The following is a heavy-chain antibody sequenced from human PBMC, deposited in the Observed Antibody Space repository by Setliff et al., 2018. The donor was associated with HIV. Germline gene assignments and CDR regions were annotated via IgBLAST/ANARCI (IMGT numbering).Heavy chain of an antibody. CDR3: ARDPRDYGDYAYFDP. CDR1: GFSFSSYS. V-gene: IGHV3-48*01. D-gene: IGHD4-17*01. Sequence: PGGSLRLSCGASGFSFSSYSMNWVRQAPGKGLEWVSYISPSSTIIYYPDSVKGRFTTSRDNARNSLYLEMNSLRADDTAVYYCARDPRDYGDYAYFDPWGQGTLVTVSS. CDR2: ISPSSTII. J-gene: IGHJ5*02.